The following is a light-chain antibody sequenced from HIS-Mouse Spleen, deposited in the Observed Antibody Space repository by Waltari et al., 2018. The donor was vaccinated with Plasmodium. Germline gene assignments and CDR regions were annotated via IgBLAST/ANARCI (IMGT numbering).Light chain of an antibody. Sequence: SYALTQPPSVSVSPGQTARITCSGDALPKKYAYWSQQKSGQAPVLVIYEDRKRPSGSPRRFPGSRSGTMATLTISGAQVEDEADYYCYSTDSSGNHRVFGGGTKLTVL. CDR1: ALPKKY. J-gene: IGLJ3*02. CDR3: YSTDSSGNHRV. V-gene: IGLV3-10*01. CDR2: EDR.